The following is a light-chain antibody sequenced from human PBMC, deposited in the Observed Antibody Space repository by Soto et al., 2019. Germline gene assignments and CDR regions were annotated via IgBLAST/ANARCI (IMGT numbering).Light chain of an antibody. J-gene: IGLJ1*01. V-gene: IGLV2-8*01. Sequence: QSALTQPPSASGSPGQSVTISCTGTSSDVGAYNYLSWYQQQPGKAPKLMIYEVSKRPSGVPDRFSGSKSGNTASLTVSRLHAEDEADYYCSSYAGSNNYVFGTGTKLTVL. CDR2: EVS. CDR3: SSYAGSNNYV. CDR1: SSDVGAYNY.